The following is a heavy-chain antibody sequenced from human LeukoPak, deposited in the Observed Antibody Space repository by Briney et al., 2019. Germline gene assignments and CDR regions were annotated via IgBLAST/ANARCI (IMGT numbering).Heavy chain of an antibody. J-gene: IGHJ1*01. CDR3: ATYYGGNPEYLQH. D-gene: IGHD2-21*01. Sequence: GRSLRLPCAASGLNFKIYGMEWVRQAPGKGLEWVSFIWYDGSYKYYADSVRGRFSISRDNSKNTLYLQMNSLRAEDTAVYYCATYYGGNPEYLQHWGQGALVIVSS. CDR2: IWYDGSYK. V-gene: IGHV3-33*01. CDR1: GLNFKIYG.